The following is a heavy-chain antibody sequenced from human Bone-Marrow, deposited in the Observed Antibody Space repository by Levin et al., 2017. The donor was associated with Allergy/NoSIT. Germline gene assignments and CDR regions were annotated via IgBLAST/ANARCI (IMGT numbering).Heavy chain of an antibody. CDR1: GGTFTSYA. CDR2: IIPIFGTV. Sequence: AASVKVSCKASGGTFTSYAISWVRQAPGQGLEWMGGIIPIFGTVKYAQKFHGSVTIIADESTSTAYMELSSLRSEDTAMYFCAILHYYDSSGNYDQNWFDPWGQGTLVTVSS. D-gene: IGHD3-22*01. CDR3: AILHYYDSSGNYDQNWFDP. J-gene: IGHJ5*02. V-gene: IGHV1-69*13.